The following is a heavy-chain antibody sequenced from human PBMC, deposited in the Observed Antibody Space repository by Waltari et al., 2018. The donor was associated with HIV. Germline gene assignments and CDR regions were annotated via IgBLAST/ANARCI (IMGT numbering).Heavy chain of an antibody. CDR2: ISSKSIYI. V-gene: IGHV3-21*01. J-gene: IGHJ4*01. D-gene: IGHD3-22*01. CDR1: GFAFRSHS. Sequence: EVQLVESGGGLVKPGGSLRLSWLASGFAFRSHSINWVRQAPRKGLEWVSSISSKSIYIYYADSVKGRFTISRDNAKNSLYLQMNSLRAEDTALYYCARGPYYYXXXGXASDYXXXGTLVTVSS. CDR3: ARGPYYYXXXGXASDY.